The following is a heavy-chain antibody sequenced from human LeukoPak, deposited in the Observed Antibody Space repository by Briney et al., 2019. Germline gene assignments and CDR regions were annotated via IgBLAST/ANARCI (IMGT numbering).Heavy chain of an antibody. Sequence: GGSLRLSCAASGFTFNSYAMSWVRQAPGKGLEWVSVISGSGGSTYYADSAKGRFTISRDNSKNTLYLQMNSLRAEDTAVYYCAKTLLTVNLYDYWGQGTLVTVSS. CDR3: AKTLLTVNLYDY. J-gene: IGHJ4*02. D-gene: IGHD4-11*01. V-gene: IGHV3-23*01. CDR2: ISGSGGST. CDR1: GFTFNSYA.